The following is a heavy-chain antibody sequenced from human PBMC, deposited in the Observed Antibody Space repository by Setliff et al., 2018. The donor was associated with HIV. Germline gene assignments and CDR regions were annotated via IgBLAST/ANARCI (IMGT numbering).Heavy chain of an antibody. CDR2: INPNTGDT. CDR3: ARNQGDASGWYAGDY. J-gene: IGHJ4*01. D-gene: IGHD6-19*01. CDR1: GYTFNAYY. Sequence: GASVKVSCKASGYTFNAYYIHWVRQAPGQGLEWMGRINPNTGDTNFAQMFQDRVTMTRDTSIATVYMDLRNLRSEDTAVYYCARNQGDASGWYAGDYWGHGTLVTVSS. V-gene: IGHV1-2*06.